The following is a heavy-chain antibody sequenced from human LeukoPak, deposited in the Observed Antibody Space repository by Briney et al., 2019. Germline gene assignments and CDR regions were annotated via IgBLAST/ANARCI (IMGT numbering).Heavy chain of an antibody. V-gene: IGHV3-23*01. D-gene: IGHD3/OR15-3a*01. J-gene: IGHJ4*02. CDR3: AKEPHTSGDWLSLYFGY. CDR1: GFTFSSSA. CDR2: ISVSGGST. Sequence: GRSPRLSCAASGFTFSSSATRWARPPAGEGLEWVSSISVSGGSTYYADSVKGRFPISRDNTKYTLYMQMNSLRADVTAVYYCAKEPHTSGDWLSLYFGYWGQGTRVTVSS.